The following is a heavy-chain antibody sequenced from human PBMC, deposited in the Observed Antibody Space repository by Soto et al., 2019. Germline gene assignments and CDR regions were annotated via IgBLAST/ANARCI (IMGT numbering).Heavy chain of an antibody. CDR1: GGTCTSYA. CDR2: IIPIFGTA. Sequence: SVKVSCKASGGTCTSYAISWVRQAPVQELEGMGGIIPIFGTAYYAQKFQGRVTITSDESTSTAYMELSSLRSDDAAVYYCARTGENVLKIAAAGYWFDPWGQGTLVTVSS. CDR3: ARTGENVLKIAAAGYWFDP. V-gene: IGHV1-69*13. J-gene: IGHJ5*02. D-gene: IGHD6-13*01.